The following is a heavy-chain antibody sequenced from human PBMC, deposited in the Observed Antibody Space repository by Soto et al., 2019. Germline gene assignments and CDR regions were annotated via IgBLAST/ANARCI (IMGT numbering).Heavy chain of an antibody. CDR2: ISGSGGST. CDR3: AYSSTPFDY. Sequence: EVQLLESGGGLVQPGGSLRLSCAASGFTFSSYAMSWVRQAPGKGLEWVSAISGSGGSTYYADSVKGRFTIARDKSKNTLYLQMTSLSAEDTAVYYCAYSSTPFDYWGQGPLVTVSS. V-gene: IGHV3-23*01. D-gene: IGHD6-13*01. CDR1: GFTFSSYA. J-gene: IGHJ4*02.